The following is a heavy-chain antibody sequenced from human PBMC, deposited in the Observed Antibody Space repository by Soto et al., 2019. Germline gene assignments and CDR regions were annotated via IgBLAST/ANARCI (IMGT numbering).Heavy chain of an antibody. CDR1: DHTXPSFA. V-gene: IGHV1-18*01. J-gene: IGHJ6*02. CDR2: ISPYNGHT. CDR3: ATGEQYCSGVSCPYGLDV. D-gene: IGHD2-15*01. Sequence: SXKVSFKVPDHTXPSFAFHLVRQAPGQGLEWMGWISPYNGHTNYAQSLQGRVTMNTDTSMTTAYVELRSLRSDDTAVYYFATGEQYCSGVSCPYGLDVWGQGTTATVS.